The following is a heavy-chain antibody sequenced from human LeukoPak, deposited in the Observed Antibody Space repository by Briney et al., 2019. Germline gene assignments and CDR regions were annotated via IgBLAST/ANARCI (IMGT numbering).Heavy chain of an antibody. CDR1: GGSISSYY. V-gene: IGHV4-59*01. J-gene: IGHJ4*02. CDR2: IYYSGST. CDR3: AREYCSGGSCYLDY. D-gene: IGHD2-15*01. Sequence: PSETLSLTCTVSGGSISSYYWSWIRQPPGKGLEWIGYIYYSGSTNYNPSLKSRVTISVDTSKNQLSLKLSPVTAADTAVYYCAREYCSGGSCYLDYWGQGTLVTVSS.